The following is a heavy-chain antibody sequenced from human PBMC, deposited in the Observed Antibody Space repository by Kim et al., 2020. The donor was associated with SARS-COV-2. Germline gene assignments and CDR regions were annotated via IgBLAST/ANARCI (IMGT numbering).Heavy chain of an antibody. V-gene: IGHV3-30*01. J-gene: IGHJ3*02. D-gene: IGHD3-22*01. Sequence: KGRFTISRDNAKNTLYLQMNSLRAEDTAVYYCARDLRPLVVVITNGAFDIWGQGTMVTVSS. CDR3: ARDLRPLVVVITNGAFDI.